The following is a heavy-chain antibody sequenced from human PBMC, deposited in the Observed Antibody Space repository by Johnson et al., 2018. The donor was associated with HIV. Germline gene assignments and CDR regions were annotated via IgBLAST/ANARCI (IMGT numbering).Heavy chain of an antibody. CDR1: GFTFSSYA. V-gene: IGHV3-64*01. CDR3: ARALGYCSGGSCPLEAFDI. D-gene: IGHD2-15*01. CDR2: ISSNWGST. Sequence: VQLVESGGGLVQPGGSLRLSCAASGFTFSSYAMHWVRQAPGKGLEYVSAISSNWGSTYYANSVKGRFTISSDNSKNTLYLHMGSLRAEDMAVYYCARALGYCSGGSCPLEAFDIWGQGTMVTVSS. J-gene: IGHJ3*02.